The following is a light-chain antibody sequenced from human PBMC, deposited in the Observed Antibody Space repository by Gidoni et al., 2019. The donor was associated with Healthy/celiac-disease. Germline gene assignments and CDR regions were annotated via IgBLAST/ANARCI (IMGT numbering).Light chain of an antibody. CDR3: QQYNSYPWT. J-gene: IGKJ1*01. CDR1: QSISSW. CDR2: KAS. V-gene: IGKV1-5*03. Sequence: DIQMTQSPSTLTASLGDRVTITCRASQSISSWLAWYQQKPGKPPKLLIYKASSLESGVPSRFSGSGSGTEFTLTISSLQPDDFATYYCQQYNSYPWTFGQGTKVEIK.